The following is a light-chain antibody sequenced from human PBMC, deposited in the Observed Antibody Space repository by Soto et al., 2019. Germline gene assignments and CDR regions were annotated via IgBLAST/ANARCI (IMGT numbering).Light chain of an antibody. CDR1: STDVRGYNS. CDR3: TAYSGGPTHYR. J-gene: IGLJ1*01. V-gene: IGLV2-14*01. CDR2: DVS. Sequence: QSALTQPASVSGSPGQSITISCTGTSTDVRGYNSVSWYQQLPGTAPILLISDVSLPPSGVSFRFSGSQSGNTASLTIAGLQAEDKYDYYCTAYSGGPTHYRFGPGTKVTVL.